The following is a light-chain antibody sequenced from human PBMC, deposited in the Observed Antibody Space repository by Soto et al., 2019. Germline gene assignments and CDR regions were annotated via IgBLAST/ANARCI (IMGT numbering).Light chain of an antibody. J-gene: IGKJ5*01. CDR1: QSVSTS. Sequence: EIVLTQSPATLSLSPGERATLSCRASQSVSTSLIWYQQRPGQPPRLLIYDASNRATGIPARFSGSGSGTAFTLTISSLEPEDFAVYYCQQRKNWPITFGQGTRLEIK. CDR2: DAS. V-gene: IGKV3-11*01. CDR3: QQRKNWPIT.